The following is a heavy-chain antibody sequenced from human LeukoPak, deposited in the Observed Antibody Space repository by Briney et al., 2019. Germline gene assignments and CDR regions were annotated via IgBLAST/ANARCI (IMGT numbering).Heavy chain of an antibody. J-gene: IGHJ6*02. CDR3: SIAYGLDV. Sequence: GGSLRLSCAASGFSFRSYWMTWVRQAPGKGLEWVANIKQDGSEKYYVDSVKGRFTISRDNAKMSLYLQMNSLTVEDTAIYYCSIAYGLDVWGQGTTVTVSS. V-gene: IGHV3-7*03. CDR1: GFSFRSYW. CDR2: IKQDGSEK.